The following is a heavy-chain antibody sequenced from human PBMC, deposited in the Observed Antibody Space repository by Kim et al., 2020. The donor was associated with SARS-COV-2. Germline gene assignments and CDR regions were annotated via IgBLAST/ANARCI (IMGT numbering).Heavy chain of an antibody. V-gene: IGHV3-11*01. CDR2: ISSSGSTI. J-gene: IGHJ5*02. D-gene: IGHD3-16*02. CDR1: GFTFSDYY. CDR3: ARDGPEYDYIWGSYRYPNWFDP. Sequence: GGSLRLSCAASGFTFSDYYMSWIRQAPGKGLEWVSYISSSGSTIYYADSVKGRFTISRDNAKNSLYLQMNSLRAEDTAVYYCARDGPEYDYIWGSYRYPNWFDPWGQGTLVTVSS.